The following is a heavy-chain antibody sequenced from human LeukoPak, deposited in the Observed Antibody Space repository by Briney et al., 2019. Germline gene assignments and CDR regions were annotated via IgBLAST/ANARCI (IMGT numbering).Heavy chain of an antibody. CDR2: IYYSGST. J-gene: IGHJ4*02. CDR1: GYSISSGYY. Sequence: SSETLSLTCAVSGYSISSGYYWGWIRQPPGKGLEWIGSIYYSGSTYYNPSLKSRVTISVDTSKNQFSLKLSSVTAADTAVYYCAAFGELPYFDYWGQGTLVTVSS. V-gene: IGHV4-38-2*01. CDR3: AAFGELPYFDY. D-gene: IGHD1-26*01.